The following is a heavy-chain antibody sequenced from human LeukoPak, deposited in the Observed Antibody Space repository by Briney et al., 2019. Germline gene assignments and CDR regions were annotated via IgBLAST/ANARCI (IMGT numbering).Heavy chain of an antibody. D-gene: IGHD5-18*01. V-gene: IGHV1-69*13. CDR3: AAGYSYGPIDY. J-gene: IGHJ4*02. CDR2: IIPIFGTA. Sequence: GASVKVSCKASGYTFTSYYMHWVRQAPGQGLEWMGGIIPIFGTANYAQKFQGRVTITADESTSTAYMELSSLRSEDTAVYYCAAGYSYGPIDYWGQGTLVTVSS. CDR1: GYTFTSYY.